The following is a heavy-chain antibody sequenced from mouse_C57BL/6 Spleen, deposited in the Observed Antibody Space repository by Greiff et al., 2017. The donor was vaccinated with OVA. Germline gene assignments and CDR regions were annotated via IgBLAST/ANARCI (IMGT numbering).Heavy chain of an antibody. CDR3: ARRLRDYFDY. V-gene: IGHV2-9-1*01. CDR2: IWTGGGT. CDR1: GFSLTSYA. Sequence: VKLMESGPGLVAPSQSLSITCTVSGFSLTSYAISWVRQPPGKGLEWLGVIWTGGGTNYNSPLKSRLSTSKDNSKSQVFLKMNSLQTDAAASYYCARRLRDYFDYWGQGTTLTVSS. J-gene: IGHJ2*01.